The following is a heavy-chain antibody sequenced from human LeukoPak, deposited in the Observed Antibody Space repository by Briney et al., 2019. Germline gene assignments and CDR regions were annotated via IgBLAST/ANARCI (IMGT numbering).Heavy chain of an antibody. D-gene: IGHD6-13*01. J-gene: IGHJ6*03. Sequence: SETLSLTCTVSGGSISSSSYYWGWIRQPPGKGLEWIGNIYYSGSTYYNPSLKSRVTISVDTSKNQFSLKLSSVTPEDTAVYFCARDDLQLVRRLGGTTEYYYYYYMDVWGKGTTVTVSS. CDR3: ARDDLQLVRRLGGTTEYYYYYYMDV. CDR1: GGSISSSSYY. V-gene: IGHV4-39*07. CDR2: IYYSGST.